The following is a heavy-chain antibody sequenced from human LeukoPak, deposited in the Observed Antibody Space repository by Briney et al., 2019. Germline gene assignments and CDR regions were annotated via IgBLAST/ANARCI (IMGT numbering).Heavy chain of an antibody. V-gene: IGHV4-4*02. CDR2: IYHSGST. CDR1: GGSISSNNW. D-gene: IGHD3-10*01. J-gene: IGHJ3*01. Sequence: PSETLSLTCAVSGGSISSNNWWSWARQPPGKGLEWIGEIYHSGSTDYNPSLESRVTMSVDKSKNQFSLKLTSVTAADTAVYYCARGFYGSGSYSSPGFHAFDVWGQGTMVTVSS. CDR3: ARGFYGSGSYSSPGFHAFDV.